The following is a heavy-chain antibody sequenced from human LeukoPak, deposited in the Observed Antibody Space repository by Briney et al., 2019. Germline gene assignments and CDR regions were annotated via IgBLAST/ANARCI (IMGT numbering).Heavy chain of an antibody. CDR3: ARPLVVVTAARGAFDI. CDR1: GGSTSSSSYY. D-gene: IGHD2-21*02. V-gene: IGHV4-39*07. CDR2: IYYSGST. Sequence: SETLSLTCTVSGGSTSSSSYYWGWIRQPPGKGLEWIGSIYYSGSTYYNPSLKSRVTISVDTSKNQFSLKLSSVTAADTAVYYCARPLVVVTAARGAFDIWGQGTMVTVSS. J-gene: IGHJ3*02.